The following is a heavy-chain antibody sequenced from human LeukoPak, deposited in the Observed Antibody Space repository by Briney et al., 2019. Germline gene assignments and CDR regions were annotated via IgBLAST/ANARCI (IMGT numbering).Heavy chain of an antibody. Sequence: PRGSLRLSCAASGFTFSSYWMHWVRQAPGKGLVWVSRINSDGSSTSYADSVKGRFTISRDNAKNTLYLQMSSLRAEDTAVYYCAREGATDWYFHLWGRGTLVTVSS. CDR3: AREGATDWYFHL. CDR2: INSDGSST. J-gene: IGHJ2*01. CDR1: GFTFSSYW. V-gene: IGHV3-74*01. D-gene: IGHD5-12*01.